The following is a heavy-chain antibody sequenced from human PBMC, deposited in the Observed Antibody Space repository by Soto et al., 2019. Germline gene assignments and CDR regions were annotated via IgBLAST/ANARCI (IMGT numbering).Heavy chain of an antibody. CDR1: GGTFKNNG. CDR3: ARENGVAGGTILYYFDH. D-gene: IGHD1-1*01. Sequence: QVQLVQSGAEVKKPGSSVKVACRAPGGTFKNNGISWVRQAPGQGLEWMGGIIPVFGTTKYAQSFQGRLTITADDATSTAYMELSSLRSDDTAVYFCARENGVAGGTILYYFDHWGQGTQVTVSS. CDR2: IIPVFGTT. V-gene: IGHV1-69*01. J-gene: IGHJ4*02.